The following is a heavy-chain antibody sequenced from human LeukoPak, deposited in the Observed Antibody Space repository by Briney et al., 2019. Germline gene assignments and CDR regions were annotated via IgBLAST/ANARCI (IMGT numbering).Heavy chain of an antibody. CDR2: IRSKAYGGTT. CDR3: TRDPETQLWLEGY. Sequence: GGSLRLSCTASGFTFGDDAMSWVRQAPGKGLEWVGFIRSKAYGGTTEYAASVNGRFSISRDDSKSIAYLQMNSLKIEDTAVYYCTRDPETQLWLEGYWGQGTLVTVSS. V-gene: IGHV3-49*04. D-gene: IGHD5-18*01. J-gene: IGHJ4*02. CDR1: GFTFGDDA.